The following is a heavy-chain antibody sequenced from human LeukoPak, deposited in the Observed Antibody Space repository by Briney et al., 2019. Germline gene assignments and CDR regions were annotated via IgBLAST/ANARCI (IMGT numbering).Heavy chain of an antibody. D-gene: IGHD7-27*01. Sequence: GASVKVSCKASGGTFSSYAISWVRQAPGQGLEWMGGIIPIFGTANYAQKSQGRVTITADESTSTAYMELSSLRSEDTAVYYCARETGDWSFDYWGQGTLVTVSS. CDR2: IIPIFGTA. V-gene: IGHV1-69*13. CDR3: ARETGDWSFDY. J-gene: IGHJ4*02. CDR1: GGTFSSYA.